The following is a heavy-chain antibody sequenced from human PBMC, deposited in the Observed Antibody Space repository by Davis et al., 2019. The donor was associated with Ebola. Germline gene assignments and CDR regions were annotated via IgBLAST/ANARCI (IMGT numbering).Heavy chain of an antibody. CDR3: ARDFDGGNYYFDY. V-gene: IGHV1-69*13. Sequence: SVTVSCKTSGGPSSSHPISWVRQAPRQGLEWMGGIIPIFDTPHYAQKFQGRITITADASTSTAYMELSSLRSEDTATYFCARDFDGGNYYFDYWGPGTPVTVSS. J-gene: IGHJ4*02. CDR2: IIPIFDTP. CDR1: GGPSSSHP. D-gene: IGHD3-9*01.